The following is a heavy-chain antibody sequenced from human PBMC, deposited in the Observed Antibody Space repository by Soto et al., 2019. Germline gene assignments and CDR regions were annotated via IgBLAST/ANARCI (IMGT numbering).Heavy chain of an antibody. D-gene: IGHD1-1*01. CDR2: ISAHNGNT. CDR1: GYAFTTYG. V-gene: IGHV1-18*01. CDR3: ARGRYGDY. J-gene: IGHJ4*02. Sequence: QVHLVQSGAEVKKPGASVKVSCQASGYAFTTYGITWVRQAPGQGLEWMGWISAHNGNTNYAQKLQGRVNVTRDTSTRTAYMGLRSLRYDDTAVYYCARGRYGDYWGQGALVTVSS.